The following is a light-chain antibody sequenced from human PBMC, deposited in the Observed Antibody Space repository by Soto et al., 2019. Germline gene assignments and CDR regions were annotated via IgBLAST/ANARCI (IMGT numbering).Light chain of an antibody. V-gene: IGKV3-20*01. CDR1: QSVSSSY. Sequence: EIVLTQSPGTLSLSPGERATLSCRASQSVSSSYLAWYQQKPGQAPRLLIYGASSRATGIPDRFSGSGSGTDCTLTISRLEPEDFAVYYCQQYGSSPGRTFGQGTKVEIK. CDR3: QQYGSSPGRT. CDR2: GAS. J-gene: IGKJ1*01.